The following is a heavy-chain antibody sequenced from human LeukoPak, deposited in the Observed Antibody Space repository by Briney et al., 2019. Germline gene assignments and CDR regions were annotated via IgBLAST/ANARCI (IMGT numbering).Heavy chain of an antibody. CDR1: GGSISSGGYY. J-gene: IGHJ3*02. Sequence: SETLSLTCTVSGGSISSGGYYWSWIRQHPGKGLEWIGYIYYSGSTYYNPSLKSRVTISVDTSKNQFSLKLSSVTAADTAVYYCARGYNAVTTGSSAFDIWGQGTMVTVSS. CDR3: ARGYNAVTTGSSAFDI. D-gene: IGHD4-11*01. V-gene: IGHV4-31*03. CDR2: IYYSGST.